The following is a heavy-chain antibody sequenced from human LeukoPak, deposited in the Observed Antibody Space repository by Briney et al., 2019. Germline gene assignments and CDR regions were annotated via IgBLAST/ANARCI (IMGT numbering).Heavy chain of an antibody. J-gene: IGHJ6*02. D-gene: IGHD3-16*01. CDR2: ISGSGGST. Sequence: PGGSLRLSCAASGFTFSSYAMSWVRQAPGKGLEWVSAISGSGGSTYYADSVKGRFTISRDNSKNTLYLQMNSLRAEDTAVYYRAKARGLSYYYGMDVWGQGTTVTVSS. CDR1: GFTFSSYA. V-gene: IGHV3-23*01. CDR3: AKARGLSYYYGMDV.